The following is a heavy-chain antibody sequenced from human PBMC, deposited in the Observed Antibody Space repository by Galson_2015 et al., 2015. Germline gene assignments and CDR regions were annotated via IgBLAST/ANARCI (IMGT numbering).Heavy chain of an antibody. D-gene: IGHD1-1*01. CDR2: ISGGSSYI. Sequence: SLRLSCAASAFTFSDYSMDWVRQAPGKGLEWVSYISGGSSYIFYADSVKGRFTVSRDNAKNSLYLEMNSLRVEDTAVYYRARAGTGTIDYWGQGTLVTVSS. CDR3: ARAGTGTIDY. CDR1: AFTFSDYS. V-gene: IGHV3-21*01. J-gene: IGHJ4*02.